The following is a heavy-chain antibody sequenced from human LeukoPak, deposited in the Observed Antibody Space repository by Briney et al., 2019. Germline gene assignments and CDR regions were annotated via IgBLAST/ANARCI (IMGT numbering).Heavy chain of an antibody. J-gene: IGHJ4*02. V-gene: IGHV5-51*01. Sequence: GESLKISCKGFGFSFTSYWIGWVRQMPGKGLEWMGIIYPDDSDTRYSPSFQGQVTMSADKSVSTAYLQWSSPKTSDSAMYYCARLYYDASDYPDYWGQGTLVTVSS. D-gene: IGHD3-16*01. CDR1: GFSFTSYW. CDR2: IYPDDSDT. CDR3: ARLYYDASDYPDY.